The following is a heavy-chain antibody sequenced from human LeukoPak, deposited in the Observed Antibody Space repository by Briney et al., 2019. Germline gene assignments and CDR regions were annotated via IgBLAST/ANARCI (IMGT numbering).Heavy chain of an antibody. D-gene: IGHD3-22*01. CDR1: GFTFSSYA. Sequence: GGSLRLSCAASGFTFSSYAMSWVRQAPGKGLEWVSAISGSGGSTYYADSVKGRFTISRDNAKNSLYLQMNSLRAEDTAVYYCARQRSSGYYRYFDYWGQGTLVTVSS. CDR3: ARQRSSGYYRYFDY. V-gene: IGHV3-23*01. CDR2: ISGSGGST. J-gene: IGHJ4*02.